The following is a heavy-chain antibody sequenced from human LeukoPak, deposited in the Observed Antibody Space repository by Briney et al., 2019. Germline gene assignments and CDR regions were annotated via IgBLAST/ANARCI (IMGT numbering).Heavy chain of an antibody. V-gene: IGHV3-73*01. D-gene: IGHD6-19*01. Sequence: GGSLRLSCAASGFTFSGSAMHRVRQASGKGLEWVGRIRSKANSYATAYAASVKGRFTISRDDSKNTAYLQMNSLKTEDTAVYYCTVVIAVAGTWGQGTLVTVSS. J-gene: IGHJ5*02. CDR3: TVVIAVAGT. CDR1: GFTFSGSA. CDR2: IRSKANSYAT.